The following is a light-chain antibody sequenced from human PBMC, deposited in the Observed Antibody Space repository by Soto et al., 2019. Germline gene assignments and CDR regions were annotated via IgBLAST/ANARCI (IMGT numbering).Light chain of an antibody. V-gene: IGKV3-20*01. Sequence: EIVLTQSPGTLSLSPGERATLSCRASQSVSNNYLAWYQQKPGQAPMLLIYGASNRANGIPDRFSGSGSGTDFTLTISRLGPEDFAVYYCQQYGSSGTFGQGTKVDIK. J-gene: IGKJ1*01. CDR3: QQYGSSGT. CDR1: QSVSNNY. CDR2: GAS.